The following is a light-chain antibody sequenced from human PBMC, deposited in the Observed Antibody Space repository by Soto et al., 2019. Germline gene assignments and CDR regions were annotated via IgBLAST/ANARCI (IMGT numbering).Light chain of an antibody. CDR2: DDN. J-gene: IGLJ1*01. Sequence: QSVMTQPPSVSAAPGQTVTISCSGSSSNIGGNSVSWYQQLPGTAPKLLIYDDNKRPSGILDRFSGSKSGTSATLCITGFPTADEADYYCGSWDSSLSAYVFGTGTKLTVL. V-gene: IGLV1-51*01. CDR3: GSWDSSLSAYV. CDR1: SSNIGGNS.